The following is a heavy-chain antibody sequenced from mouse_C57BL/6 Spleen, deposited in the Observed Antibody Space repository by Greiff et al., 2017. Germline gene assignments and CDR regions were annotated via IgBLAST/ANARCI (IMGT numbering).Heavy chain of an antibody. V-gene: IGHV1-69*01. CDR1: GYTFTSYW. CDR3: ARRSYYYGSSEDYFDY. Sequence: QVQLQQPGAELVMPGASVKLSCKASGYTFTSYWMHWVKQRPGQGLEWIGEIDPSDSYTNYNQKFKGKSTLTVDKSSSTAYMQLSSLTSEDAAVYSCARRSYYYGSSEDYFDYWGQGTTLTVSS. D-gene: IGHD1-1*01. CDR2: IDPSDSYT. J-gene: IGHJ2*01.